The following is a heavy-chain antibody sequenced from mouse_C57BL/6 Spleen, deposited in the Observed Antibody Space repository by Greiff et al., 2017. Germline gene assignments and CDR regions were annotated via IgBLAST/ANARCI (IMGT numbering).Heavy chain of an antibody. J-gene: IGHJ1*03. CDR3: ARVLTGPWYFDV. Sequence: VQLQQSGAELVKPGASVKLSCKASGYTFTSYWMHWVKQRPGQGLEWIGMIHPNSGSTNYNEKFKSKATLTVDKSSSTAYMQLSSLTSEDSAVYYCARVLTGPWYFDVWGTGTTVTVSS. D-gene: IGHD4-1*01. V-gene: IGHV1-64*01. CDR2: IHPNSGST. CDR1: GYTFTSYW.